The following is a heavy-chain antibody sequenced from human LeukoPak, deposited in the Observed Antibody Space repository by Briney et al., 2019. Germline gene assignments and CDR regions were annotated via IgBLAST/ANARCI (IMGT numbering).Heavy chain of an antibody. D-gene: IGHD2-2*03. CDR2: ISSGSTNI. CDR1: GFTFSIYS. V-gene: IGHV3-21*01. CDR3: ARVGGYCSSVSNCYGDY. J-gene: IGHJ4*02. Sequence: PGGSLRLSCAASGFTFSIYSMNWVRQAPGKGLEWVSCISSGSTNIYYADSLRGRFTISRDNAKNSLYLQMNSLRAEDMAVYYCARVGGYCSSVSNCYGDYWGQGTLVTVSS.